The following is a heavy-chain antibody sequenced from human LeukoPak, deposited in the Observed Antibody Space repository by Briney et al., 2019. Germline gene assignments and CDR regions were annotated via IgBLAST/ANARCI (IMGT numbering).Heavy chain of an antibody. V-gene: IGHV4-30-4*08. J-gene: IGHJ5*02. CDR3: ARDCPYISRDGWFDP. D-gene: IGHD3-9*01. CDR2: IYCSGST. CDR1: GGSISSYY. Sequence: SETLSLTCTVSGGSISSYYWSWIRQPPGKGLEWIGHIYCSGSTYYNPSLKSRVTISVDTSKNQFSLKLSSVTAADTAVYYCARDCPYISRDGWFDPWGQGTLVTVSS.